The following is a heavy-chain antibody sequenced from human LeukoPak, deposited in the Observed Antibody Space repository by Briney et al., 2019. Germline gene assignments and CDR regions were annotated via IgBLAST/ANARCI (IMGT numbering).Heavy chain of an antibody. D-gene: IGHD1-26*01. Sequence: SETLSLTCAVYGGSFSGYYWSWIRQPPGKGLEWIGEINHSGSTNYNPSLKSRVTISVDKSKNQLPLKLSSVTAADTAVYYCARRSGSYSGWGQGTLVTVSS. CDR2: INHSGST. V-gene: IGHV4-34*01. J-gene: IGHJ4*02. CDR3: ARRSGSYSG. CDR1: GGSFSGYY.